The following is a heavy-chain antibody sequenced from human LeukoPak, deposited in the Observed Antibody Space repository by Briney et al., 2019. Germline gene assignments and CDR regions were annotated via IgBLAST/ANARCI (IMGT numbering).Heavy chain of an antibody. J-gene: IGHJ6*03. CDR1: GYTFTSYY. D-gene: IGHD3-10*01. Sequence: ASVKVSCKASGYTFTSYYMHWVRQAPGQGLEWMGIINPSGGSTSYAQKFQGRVTMTRDMSTSTVYMELSSLRSEDTAVYYCARDPRGPQGYYYYYMDVWGKGTTVTVSS. V-gene: IGHV1-46*01. CDR3: ARDPRGPQGYYYYYMDV. CDR2: INPSGGST.